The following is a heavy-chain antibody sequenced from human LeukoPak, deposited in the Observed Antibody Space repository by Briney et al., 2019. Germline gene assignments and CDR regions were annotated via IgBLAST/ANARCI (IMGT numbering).Heavy chain of an antibody. J-gene: IGHJ4*02. CDR3: AKDQLNRFCSSGSCSITHDY. Sequence: GGSLRLSCAASGFTFSSYSMTGVRQAPGKGLVWVSRINSDGSSTSYADSVKGRFTISRDNSKNTLYLQMNSLRDDDTAVYYCAKDQLNRFCSSGSCSITHDYWGQGTLVTVSS. CDR1: GFTFSSYS. D-gene: IGHD2-15*01. CDR2: INSDGSST. V-gene: IGHV3-74*01.